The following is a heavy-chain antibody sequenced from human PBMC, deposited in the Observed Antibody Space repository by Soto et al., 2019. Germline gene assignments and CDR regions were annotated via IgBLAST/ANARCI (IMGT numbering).Heavy chain of an antibody. CDR3: AREAVSGRTGFDY. V-gene: IGHV1-18*01. Sequence: QVQLVQSGAEVKKPGASVKVSCKASGYTFTSYGISWVRQAPGQGLEWMGWVNAYNGNTNYAQKFQGRVTMTTDTSTSTAYMGLRSLRSDEKAVYYCAREAVSGRTGFDYWGQGTLVTVSS. CDR2: VNAYNGNT. CDR1: GYTFTSYG. J-gene: IGHJ4*02. D-gene: IGHD6-19*01.